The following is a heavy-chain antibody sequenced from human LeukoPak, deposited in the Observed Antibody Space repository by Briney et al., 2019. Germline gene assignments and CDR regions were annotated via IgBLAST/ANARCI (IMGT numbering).Heavy chain of an antibody. D-gene: IGHD4-17*01. CDR2: IYSGGSS. CDR1: GLTVGFKC. V-gene: IGHV3-66*01. CDR3: ARDGGDYVVTDGFDI. J-gene: IGHJ3*02. Sequence: GGSLRLSCAASGLTVGFKCMSWVRQAPGKGLEWVSIIYSGGSSYYADSVKGRFTVSRDTSKNTLYLQMNSLRAEDTAVYYCARDGGDYVVTDGFDIWGQGTMVTVSS.